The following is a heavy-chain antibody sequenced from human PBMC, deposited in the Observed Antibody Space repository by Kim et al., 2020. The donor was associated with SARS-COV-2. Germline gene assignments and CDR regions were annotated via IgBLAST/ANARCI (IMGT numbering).Heavy chain of an antibody. V-gene: IGHV3-21*01. J-gene: IGHJ3*02. Sequence: GGSLRLSCAASGFTFSSYSMNWVRQAPGKGLEWVSSISSSSSYIYYADSVKGRFTISRDNAKKSLYLQMNSLRAEDTAVYYCARDARPLTIFGVVIRSGAFDIWGQGTMVTVSS. D-gene: IGHD3-3*01. CDR3: ARDARPLTIFGVVIRSGAFDI. CDR2: ISSSSSYI. CDR1: GFTFSSYS.